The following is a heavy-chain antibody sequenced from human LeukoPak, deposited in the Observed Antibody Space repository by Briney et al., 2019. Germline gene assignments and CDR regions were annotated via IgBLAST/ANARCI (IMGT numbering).Heavy chain of an antibody. J-gene: IGHJ6*03. CDR3: ARGPPAATRYYYYYYYMDV. CDR1: GGSFSGYY. Sequence: SETLSLTCAVYGGSFSGYYWSWIRQPPGKGLEWIGEINHSGSTNYNPSLKSRVTISVDTSKNQFSLKLSSVTAADTAVYYCARGPPAATRYYYYYYYMDVWGKGTTVTVSS. D-gene: IGHD2-2*01. CDR2: INHSGST. V-gene: IGHV4-34*01.